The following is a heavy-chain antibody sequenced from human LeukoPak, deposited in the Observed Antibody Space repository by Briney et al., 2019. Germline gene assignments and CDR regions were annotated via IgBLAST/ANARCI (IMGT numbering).Heavy chain of an antibody. Sequence: SETLSLTCAVYGGSFSGYYWSWIRRPPGKGLEWIGEINHSGSTNYNPSLKSRVTISVDTSKNQFSLKLSSVTAADTAVYYCARGRKVPIAVAGNYYYYYYMDVWGKGTTVTVSS. CDR3: ARGRKVPIAVAGNYYYYYYMDV. J-gene: IGHJ6*03. CDR2: INHSGST. D-gene: IGHD6-19*01. CDR1: GGSFSGYY. V-gene: IGHV4-34*01.